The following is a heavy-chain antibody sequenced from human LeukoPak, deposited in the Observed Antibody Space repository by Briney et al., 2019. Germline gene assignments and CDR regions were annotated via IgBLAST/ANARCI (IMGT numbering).Heavy chain of an antibody. V-gene: IGHV1-2*06. J-gene: IGHJ4*02. CDR3: ARIWLVRGYTYFDQ. Sequence: ASVKVSCKASGYTFTGYYIHWVRQAPGQGLEWMGRINPKSGDTNYAQKFQGRVTMTRDTSISTAYMELSCLRSDDTAVYYCARIWLVRGYTYFDQWGQGTLVTVSS. D-gene: IGHD6-19*01. CDR1: GYTFTGYY. CDR2: INPKSGDT.